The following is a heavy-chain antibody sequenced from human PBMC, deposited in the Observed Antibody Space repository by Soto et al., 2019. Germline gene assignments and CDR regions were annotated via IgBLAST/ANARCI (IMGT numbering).Heavy chain of an antibody. CDR2: IYYSGST. D-gene: IGHD3-3*01. V-gene: IGHV4-59*08. J-gene: IGHJ3*02. Sequence: PSGTLSLTCTVSGGSISSYYWSWIRQPPGKGLEWIGYIYYSGSTNYNPSLKSRVTISVDTSKNQFSLKLSSVTAADTAVYYCARHLRNDFWSANNAFDIWGQGTMVTVSS. CDR1: GGSISSYY. CDR3: ARHLRNDFWSANNAFDI.